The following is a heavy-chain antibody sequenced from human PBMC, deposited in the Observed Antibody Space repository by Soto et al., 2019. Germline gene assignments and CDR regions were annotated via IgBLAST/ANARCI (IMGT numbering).Heavy chain of an antibody. D-gene: IGHD2-15*01. CDR1: GFSLSTSGVG. Sequence: QITLKESGPTLVKPTQTLTLTCTFSGFSLSTSGVGVGWIRRPPGKALEWLALIYWDDDKRYSPSLKSRLTIPKDTSKNQVVLTMTNMDPVDTATYYCAHRPSYCSGGSCYSGFDYWGQGTLVTVSS. J-gene: IGHJ4*02. V-gene: IGHV2-5*02. CDR3: AHRPSYCSGGSCYSGFDY. CDR2: IYWDDDK.